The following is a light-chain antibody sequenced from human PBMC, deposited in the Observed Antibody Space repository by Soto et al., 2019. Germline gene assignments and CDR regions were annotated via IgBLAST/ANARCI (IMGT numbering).Light chain of an antibody. Sequence: EIVLTQSPSTLSLSPGERATLSCRASQSVSNKLAWYQQKPGQAPRLLIYGASNRATGIPARFSGSGSGTDFTLTITSLEPEGFAVYYCQQRSNWPPITFGQGTRLEIK. J-gene: IGKJ5*01. V-gene: IGKV3-11*01. CDR2: GAS. CDR1: QSVSNK. CDR3: QQRSNWPPIT.